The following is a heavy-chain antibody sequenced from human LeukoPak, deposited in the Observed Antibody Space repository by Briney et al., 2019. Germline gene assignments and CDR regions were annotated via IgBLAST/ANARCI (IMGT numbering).Heavy chain of an antibody. CDR1: GFTLRNYW. Sequence: GGSLRLSCTASGFTLRNYWMSWVRQAPGKGLEWVANINPDGSEKYYADSVKGRFAISRDNAENSLYLQMNSLRAEDTAVYYCARYGNGAWLAHYAFDSWGQGTMVTVSS. CDR3: ARYGNGAWLAHYAFDS. J-gene: IGHJ3*02. V-gene: IGHV3-7*01. D-gene: IGHD6-19*01. CDR2: INPDGSEK.